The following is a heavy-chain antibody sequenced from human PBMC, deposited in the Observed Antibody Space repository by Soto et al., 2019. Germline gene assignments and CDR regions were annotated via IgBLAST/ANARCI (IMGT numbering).Heavy chain of an antibody. CDR2: INAGNGNT. CDR1: GYTFTSYA. V-gene: IGHV1-3*01. J-gene: IGHJ5*02. Sequence: ASVKVSCTASGYTFTSYAMHWVRQAPGQRLEWMGWINAGNGNTKYSQKFQGRVTITRDTSASTAYMELSSLRSEDTAVYYCARERAFYGSGSYYNRLSSYNWFDPWGQGTLVTVSS. CDR3: ARERAFYGSGSYYNRLSSYNWFDP. D-gene: IGHD3-10*01.